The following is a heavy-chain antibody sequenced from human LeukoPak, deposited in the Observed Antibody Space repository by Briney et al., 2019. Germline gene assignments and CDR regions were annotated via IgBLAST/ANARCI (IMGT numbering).Heavy chain of an antibody. Sequence: GGSLRLSCAAPGITFGNNWMHWVRQGPGKGLVWISRINSDGGGAIYADSVKGRFTVSRDNARNTLYLQMNSLRAEDTAVYYCARDVPHNWFDTWGQGTLVTVSS. CDR3: ARDVPHNWFDT. CDR1: GITFGNNW. J-gene: IGHJ5*02. V-gene: IGHV3-74*01. CDR2: INSDGGGA.